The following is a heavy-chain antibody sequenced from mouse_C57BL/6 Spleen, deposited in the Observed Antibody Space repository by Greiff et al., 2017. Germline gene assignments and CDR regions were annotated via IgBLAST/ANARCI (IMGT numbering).Heavy chain of an antibody. Sequence: QVQMQQPGAELVRSGSSVKLSCKASGYTFISYWMDWVKQRPGQGLEWIGNIYPSDSETHYNQKFKDKATLTVDKSSSTAYMQLSSLTSEDSAVYYCARDGLYYFDYWGQGTTLTVSS. CDR1: GYTFISYW. V-gene: IGHV1-61*01. J-gene: IGHJ2*01. CDR3: ARDGLYYFDY. CDR2: IYPSDSET.